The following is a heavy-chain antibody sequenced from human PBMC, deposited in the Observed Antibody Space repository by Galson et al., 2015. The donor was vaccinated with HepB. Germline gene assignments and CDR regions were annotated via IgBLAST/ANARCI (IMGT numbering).Heavy chain of an antibody. Sequence: SLRLSCAASGFTVSSNYMSWVRQAPGKGLEWVSVIYSGGSTYYADSVKGRFTISRDNSKNTLYLQMNSLRVEDTAVYYCARTTRAAVGDWFDPWGQGTLVTVSS. D-gene: IGHD1-26*01. CDR1: GFTVSSNY. J-gene: IGHJ5*02. CDR3: ARTTRAAVGDWFDP. V-gene: IGHV3-53*01. CDR2: IYSGGST.